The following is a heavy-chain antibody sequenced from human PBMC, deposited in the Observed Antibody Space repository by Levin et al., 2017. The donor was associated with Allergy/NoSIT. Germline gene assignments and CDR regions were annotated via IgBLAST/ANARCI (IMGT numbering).Heavy chain of an antibody. J-gene: IGHJ4*02. CDR3: VLVLDY. V-gene: IGHV3-64D*06. Sequence: GGSLRLSCSASGFTFSDYIMHWVRQAPGKGLEYVSGINNNGNTTYYADSVKGRFTISRDNSKNTLYLQMSSPRPEDTAVYYCVLVLDYWGQGTLVTVPS. CDR2: INNNGNTT. CDR1: GFTFSDYI.